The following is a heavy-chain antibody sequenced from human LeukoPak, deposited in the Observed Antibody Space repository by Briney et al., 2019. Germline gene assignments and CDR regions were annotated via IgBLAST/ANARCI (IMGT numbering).Heavy chain of an antibody. J-gene: IGHJ5*02. D-gene: IGHD3/OR15-3a*01. CDR2: INTNTGNP. V-gene: IGHV7-4-1*02. Sequence: ASVKVSCKASGYTFTSYAMNWVRQAPGQGFEWMGWINTNTGNPTYAQGFTGRFVFSLDTSVSTAYLQISSLKAEDTAVYYCARDPSAWTPPHWFDPWGQGTLVTVSS. CDR3: ARDPSAWTPPHWFDP. CDR1: GYTFTSYA.